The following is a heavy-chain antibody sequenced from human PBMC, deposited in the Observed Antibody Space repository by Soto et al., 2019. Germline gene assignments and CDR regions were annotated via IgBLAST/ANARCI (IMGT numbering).Heavy chain of an antibody. V-gene: IGHV1-18*01. CDR2: ISAYNDNI. Sequence: QIQLVQSGTEVKKPGASVKVSCKASGYTFTSYGISWVRQAPGQVLEWMGWISAYNDNINYAQKLQGRVTMTTDTSTSTAYMELRSLRSDDTAVYFCARDQVGATGDYWGQGTLVTVSS. CDR3: ARDQVGATGDY. D-gene: IGHD1-26*01. J-gene: IGHJ4*02. CDR1: GYTFTSYG.